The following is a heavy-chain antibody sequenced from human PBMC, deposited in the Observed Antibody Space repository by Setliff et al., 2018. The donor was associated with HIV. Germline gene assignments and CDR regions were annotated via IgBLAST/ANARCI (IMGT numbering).Heavy chain of an antibody. D-gene: IGHD6-19*01. CDR2: LNDSGTT. CDR1: GGSFSGYY. J-gene: IGHJ6*03. Sequence: SETLSLTCAVYGGSFSGYYWSGIRQPPGKGLEWIGELNDSGTTNYNPSLKSRITISVDTSKKQFSLKRRSVTAADTAVYYCARVPGYSSGSGYMDVWGKGTTVTVSS. V-gene: IGHV4-34*01. CDR3: ARVPGYSSGSGYMDV.